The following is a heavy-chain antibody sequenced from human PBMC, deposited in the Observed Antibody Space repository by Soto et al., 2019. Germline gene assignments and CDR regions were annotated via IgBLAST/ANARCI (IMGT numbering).Heavy chain of an antibody. J-gene: IGHJ4*02. CDR2: IIPIFGTA. Sequence: SVKVSCKASGGTFSSYAISWVRQAPGQGLEWMGGIIPIFGTANYAQKFQGRVTITADEYTRTVYMELSRLRSEDTAIYYCARQFDSDTSGYYYAYWGQGTLVTVSS. D-gene: IGHD3-22*01. V-gene: IGHV1-69*13. CDR3: ARQFDSDTSGYYYAY. CDR1: GGTFSSYA.